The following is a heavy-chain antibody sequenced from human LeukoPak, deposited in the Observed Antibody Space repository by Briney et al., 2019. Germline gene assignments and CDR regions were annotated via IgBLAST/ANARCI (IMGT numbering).Heavy chain of an antibody. J-gene: IGHJ4*02. CDR3: AKENYYDSSGYLDY. V-gene: IGHV4-31*03. Sequence: PSQTLSLSCTVSGGSISSGGYYWSWIRQHPGKGLEWIGYIYYSGSTYYNPSLKSRVTISVDTSKNQFSLKLSYVTAADTAVYYCAKENYYDSSGYLDYWGQRTLVTVSS. D-gene: IGHD3-22*01. CDR1: GGSISSGGYY. CDR2: IYYSGST.